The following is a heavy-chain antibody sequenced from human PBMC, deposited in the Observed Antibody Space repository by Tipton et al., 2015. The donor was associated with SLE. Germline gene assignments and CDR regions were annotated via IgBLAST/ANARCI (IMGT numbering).Heavy chain of an antibody. J-gene: IGHJ5*01. V-gene: IGHV5-51*03. D-gene: IGHD3-16*01. Sequence: QSGPEVKKPGESLKISCKGSGYSFTTYWIAWVRQMPGKGLEWMGLIYPGDSDTRYSPSFQGHVTISADRSINTAYLQWSSLEASDTAMYYCARIWGYGVGDSWGQGTLVTVSS. CDR2: IYPGDSDT. CDR3: ARIWGYGVGDS. CDR1: GYSFTTYW.